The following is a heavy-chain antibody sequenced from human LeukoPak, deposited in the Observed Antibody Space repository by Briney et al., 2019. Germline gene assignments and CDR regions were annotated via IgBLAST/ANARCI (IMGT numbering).Heavy chain of an antibody. D-gene: IGHD3-16*01. CDR2: INPSGGST. J-gene: IGHJ4*02. CDR1: GYTFTSYY. Sequence: ASVKVSCKASGYTFTSYYMHWVRQAPGQGLEWVGIINPSGGSTSYAQKFQGRVTMTRDTSTSTVYMELSSLRSEDTAAYYCARCLMGELTPFDYWGQGTLVTVSS. CDR3: ARCLMGELTPFDY. V-gene: IGHV1-46*01.